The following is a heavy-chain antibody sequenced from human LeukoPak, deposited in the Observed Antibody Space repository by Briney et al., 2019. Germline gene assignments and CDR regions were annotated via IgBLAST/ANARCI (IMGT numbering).Heavy chain of an antibody. J-gene: IGHJ3*02. CDR1: GYSISSGDY. Sequence: SETLSLTCTVSGYSISSGDYWGWIRQPAGKGLEWIGRISSSGSTNYNPSLKSRVTISVDTSKNQFSLKLSSVTAADTAVYFCARGPYSYDSSGAFDIWGQGTMVTVSS. CDR2: ISSSGST. V-gene: IGHV4-38-2*02. CDR3: ARGPYSYDSSGAFDI. D-gene: IGHD3-22*01.